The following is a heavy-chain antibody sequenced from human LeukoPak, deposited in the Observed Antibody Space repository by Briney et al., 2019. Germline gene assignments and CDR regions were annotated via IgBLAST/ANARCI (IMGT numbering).Heavy chain of an antibody. CDR1: GFTFSSYA. J-gene: IGHJ6*03. V-gene: IGHV3-23*01. Sequence: PGGSLRLSCAASGFTFSSYAMSWVRQAPGEGLEWVSAIRGRGDRTHYADSVKGGFTISGDISKNTLSLQMNSLRAEDTAVYYCAKDSKIVGATFRSYHYMDVWGKGTAVTVSS. CDR2: IRGRGDRT. D-gene: IGHD1-26*01. CDR3: AKDSKIVGATFRSYHYMDV.